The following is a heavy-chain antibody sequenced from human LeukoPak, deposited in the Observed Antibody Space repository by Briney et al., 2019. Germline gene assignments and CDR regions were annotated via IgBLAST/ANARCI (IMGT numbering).Heavy chain of an antibody. CDR1: GFAFSSYS. Sequence: GGSLRLSCAASGFAFSSYSMNWVRQAPGKGLEWVSSISSSSSYIYYADSVKGRFTISRDNAKNSLYLQMNSLRAEDTAVYYCARDPHYYYMDVWCKGTTVTVSS. J-gene: IGHJ6*03. CDR3: ARDPHYYYMDV. CDR2: ISSSSSYI. V-gene: IGHV3-21*01.